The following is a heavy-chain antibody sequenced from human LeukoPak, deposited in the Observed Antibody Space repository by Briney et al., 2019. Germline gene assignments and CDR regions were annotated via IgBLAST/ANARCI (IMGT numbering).Heavy chain of an antibody. CDR1: GFTFSSYA. V-gene: IGHV3-64*01. D-gene: IGHD3-22*01. Sequence: GGSLRLSCAASGFTFSSYAMHWVRQAPGKGLEYVSAISSNGGSTYYANSVKGRFTISRDNSKNTLYLQMGSLRAEDMAVYYCARDHDPFTTRPVPFDPWGQGTLVTVSS. CDR2: ISSNGGST. J-gene: IGHJ5*02. CDR3: ARDHDPFTTRPVPFDP.